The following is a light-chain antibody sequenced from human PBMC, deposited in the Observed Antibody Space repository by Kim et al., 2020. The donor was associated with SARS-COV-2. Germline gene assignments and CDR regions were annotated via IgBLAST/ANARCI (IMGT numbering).Light chain of an antibody. CDR3: SAWDSSLSAWV. CDR2: RNN. V-gene: IGLV10-54*04. CDR1: SNNVSYEA. J-gene: IGLJ3*02. Sequence: RQTAPLTCTGTSNNVSYEAAAWLQQHQGHPPKLLTYRNNNRPSGISDRFSASRSGNTASLTISGLQPEDETDYYCSAWDSSLSAWVFGGGTQLTVL.